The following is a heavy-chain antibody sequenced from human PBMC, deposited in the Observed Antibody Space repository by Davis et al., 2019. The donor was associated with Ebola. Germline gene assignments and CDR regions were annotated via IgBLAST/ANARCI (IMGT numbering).Heavy chain of an antibody. Sequence: MPSETLSLTCAVYGGSFSGYYWSWIRQPPGKGLEWIGEIYHSGSTNYNPSLKSRVTISVDKSKNQFSLKLSSVTAADTAVYYCARGRATYYYDSSGSLFDYWGQGTLVTVSS. CDR3: ARGRATYYYDSSGSLFDY. V-gene: IGHV4-34*01. J-gene: IGHJ4*02. D-gene: IGHD3-22*01. CDR2: IYHSGST. CDR1: GGSFSGYY.